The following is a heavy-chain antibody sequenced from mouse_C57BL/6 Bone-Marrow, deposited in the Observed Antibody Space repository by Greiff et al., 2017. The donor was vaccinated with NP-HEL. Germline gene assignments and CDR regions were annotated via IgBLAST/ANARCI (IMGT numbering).Heavy chain of an antibody. CDR1: GYAFSSSW. D-gene: IGHD1-1*01. J-gene: IGHJ4*01. CDR3: ARDPSSYDAMDY. CDR2: IYPGDGDT. V-gene: IGHV1-82*01. Sequence: QVQLQQSGPELVKPGASVKISCKASGYAFSSSWMNWVKQRPGKGLEWIGRIYPGDGDTNYNGKFKGKATLTADKSSSTAYMQLSSLTSEDSAVYCCARDPSSYDAMDYWGQGTSVTVAS.